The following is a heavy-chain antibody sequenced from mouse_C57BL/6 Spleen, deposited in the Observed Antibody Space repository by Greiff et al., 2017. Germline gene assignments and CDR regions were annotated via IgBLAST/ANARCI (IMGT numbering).Heavy chain of an antibody. CDR2: ISDGGSYT. V-gene: IGHV5-4*01. J-gene: IGHJ3*01. CDR3: ARVYYDYDEGFAY. CDR1: GFTFSSYA. Sequence: EVQVVESGGGLVKPGGSLKLSCAASGFTFSSYAMSWVRQTPEKRLEWVATISDGGSYTYYPDNVKGRFTISRDNAKNNLYLQMSHLKSEDTAMYYCARVYYDYDEGFAYWGQGTLVTVSA. D-gene: IGHD2-4*01.